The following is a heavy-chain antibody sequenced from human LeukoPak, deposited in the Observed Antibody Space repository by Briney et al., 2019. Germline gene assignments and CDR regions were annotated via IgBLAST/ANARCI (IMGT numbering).Heavy chain of an antibody. D-gene: IGHD2-21*02. Sequence: GRSLRLSCAASGFTFSSYAMHWVRQAPGKGLEWVAVISYDGSNKYYADSVTGRFTISRDNSKNTLYLQLNSLRAEDTAVYYCARGCGGDCYGYLQHWGQGTLVTVSS. CDR3: ARGCGGDCYGYLQH. CDR1: GFTFSSYA. V-gene: IGHV3-30-3*01. J-gene: IGHJ1*01. CDR2: ISYDGSNK.